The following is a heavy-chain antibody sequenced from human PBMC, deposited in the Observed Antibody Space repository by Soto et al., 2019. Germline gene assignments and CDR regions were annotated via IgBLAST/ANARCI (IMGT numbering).Heavy chain of an antibody. CDR1: GFTLQNYA. D-gene: IGHD3-10*01. J-gene: IGHJ5*02. Sequence: GGSLRLSCTASGFTLQNYAMAWVRQAPGKGLEWVSTLIGGHYGTAYSYSVKGRFTVSRDNSKNCLYLQMNSLGVEDTAMYFCAKGKSTGDIDWLDPWGQGSMVTVSS. CDR3: AKGKSTGDIDWLDP. CDR2: LIGGHYGT. V-gene: IGHV3-23*01.